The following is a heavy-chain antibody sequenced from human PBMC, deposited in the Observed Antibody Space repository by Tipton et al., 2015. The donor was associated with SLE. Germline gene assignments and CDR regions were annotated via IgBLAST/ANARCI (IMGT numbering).Heavy chain of an antibody. Sequence: TLSLTCTVSGGSISSGSYYWSWIRQPAGKGLEWIGHIYTSGSTNYNPSLKSRVTISVDTSKNQFSLKLSSVTAADTAVYYCARSHPTVTMDYWGQGTPVTVSS. CDR3: ARSHPTVTMDY. CDR1: GGSISSGSYY. V-gene: IGHV4-61*09. D-gene: IGHD4-17*01. J-gene: IGHJ4*02. CDR2: IYTSGST.